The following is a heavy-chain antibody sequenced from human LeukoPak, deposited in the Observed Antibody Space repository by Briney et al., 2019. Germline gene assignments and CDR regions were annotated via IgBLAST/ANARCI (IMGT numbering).Heavy chain of an antibody. Sequence: GGSLRLSCTASGFTFSSDTMSWVRQVRGKGLEWVSSVGATTTTYYADSVKGRFTISRDNSQNTLYLQMNSLRADDTAVYYCAKGLLRAYFDYWGQGTLVTVSA. CDR3: AKGLLRAYFDY. CDR2: VGATTTT. CDR1: GFTFSSDT. D-gene: IGHD5-24*01. V-gene: IGHV3-23*01. J-gene: IGHJ4*02.